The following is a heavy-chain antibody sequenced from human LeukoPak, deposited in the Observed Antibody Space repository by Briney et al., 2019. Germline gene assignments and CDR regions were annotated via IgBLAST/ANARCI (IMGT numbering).Heavy chain of an antibody. D-gene: IGHD1-26*01. CDR1: GYTLTELS. J-gene: IGHJ5*02. Sequence: ASVKVSCKVSGYTLTELSMHWVRQAPGKGLEWMGGFDPVDGETIYAQKFQGRVTMTEDTSTDTAYMELSSLRSEDTAVYYCATHPNSGSYYVLPWGQGTLVTVSS. V-gene: IGHV1-24*01. CDR2: FDPVDGET. CDR3: ATHPNSGSYYVLP.